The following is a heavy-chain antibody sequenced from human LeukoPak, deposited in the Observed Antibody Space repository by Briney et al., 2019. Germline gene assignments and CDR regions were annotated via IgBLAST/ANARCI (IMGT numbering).Heavy chain of an antibody. Sequence: PSQTLSLTCTVSGGSISSGDYYWSWIRQPPGKGLEWIGEINHSGSTNYNPSHKSRVTISVDTSKNQFSLKLSSVTAADTAVYYCARALGVVTGYYFDYWGQGTLVTVSS. CDR3: ARALGVVTGYYFDY. V-gene: IGHV4-30-4*08. D-gene: IGHD4-23*01. J-gene: IGHJ4*02. CDR1: GGSISSGDYY. CDR2: INHSGST.